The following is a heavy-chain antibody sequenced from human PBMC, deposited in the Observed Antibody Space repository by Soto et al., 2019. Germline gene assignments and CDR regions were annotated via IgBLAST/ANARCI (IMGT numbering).Heavy chain of an antibody. CDR2: IDTTSSLI. CDR1: GFTLSGHN. V-gene: IGHV3-48*01. J-gene: IGHJ4*02. CDR3: ARAWSFPAPNS. Sequence: EVQLVQSGGGLVQPGGSLRLSCVASGFTLSGHNMNWVRQAPGKGLEWVSYIDTTSSLIHYADSLKGRSTVSSDNAKNSLYLQLNSLRAGDSAVFFCARAWSFPAPNSWGQGTLVTVSS.